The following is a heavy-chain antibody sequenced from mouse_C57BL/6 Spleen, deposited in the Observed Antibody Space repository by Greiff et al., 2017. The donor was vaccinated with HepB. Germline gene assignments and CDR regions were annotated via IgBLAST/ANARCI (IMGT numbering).Heavy chain of an antibody. CDR3: ARVLLRDYAMDY. Sequence: DVMLVESGGGLVQSGRSLRLSCATSGFTFSDFYMEWVRQAPGKGLEWIAASRNKANDYTTEYSASVKGRFIVSRDTSQSILYLQMNALRAEDTAIYYCARVLLRDYAMDYWGQGTSVTVSS. V-gene: IGHV7-1*01. CDR1: GFTFSDFY. J-gene: IGHJ4*01. D-gene: IGHD1-1*01. CDR2: SRNKANDYTT.